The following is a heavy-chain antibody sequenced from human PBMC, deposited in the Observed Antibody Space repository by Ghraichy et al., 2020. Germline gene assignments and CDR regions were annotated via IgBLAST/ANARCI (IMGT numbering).Heavy chain of an antibody. D-gene: IGHD5-24*01. V-gene: IGHV4-30-2*01. CDR3: ARGVRDGYSYFDY. J-gene: IGHJ4*02. CDR1: GGSISSGGYS. Sequence: SETLSLTCAVSGGSISSGGYSWSWIRQPPGKGLEWIGYIYHSGSTYYNPSLKSRVTISVDRSKNQFSLKLSSVTAADTAVYYCARGVRDGYSYFDYWGQGTLVTVSS. CDR2: IYHSGST.